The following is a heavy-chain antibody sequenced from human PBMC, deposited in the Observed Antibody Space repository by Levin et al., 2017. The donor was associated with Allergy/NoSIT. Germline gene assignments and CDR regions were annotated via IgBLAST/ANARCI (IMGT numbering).Heavy chain of an antibody. CDR2: TYYRSTWYN. V-gene: IGHV6-1*01. CDR3: VRKQGTFDI. J-gene: IGHJ3*02. CDR1: GDSVSSNSAT. Sequence: SQTLSLTCVISGDSVSSNSATWNWIRQSPSRGLEWLGRTYYRSTWYNDYALFVKSRIIINSDTSKNQFSLHLNSVTPEDTAVYYCVRKQGTFDIWGQGTLVTVSS. D-gene: IGHD1/OR15-1a*01.